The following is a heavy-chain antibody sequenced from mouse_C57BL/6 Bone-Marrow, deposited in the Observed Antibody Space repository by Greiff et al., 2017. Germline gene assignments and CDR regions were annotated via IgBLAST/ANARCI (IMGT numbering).Heavy chain of an antibody. Sequence: VQLQQSVAELVRPGASVKLSCTASGFNFKNTYMHWVKQRPEQGLEWIGRIDPANGNTKYAPKFQGKATITADTSSNTAYLQLSSLTSEDTAIYYCARYGSSCCRGYFDVWGTGTTVTVSS. CDR1: GFNFKNTY. V-gene: IGHV14-3*01. CDR3: ARYGSSCCRGYFDV. D-gene: IGHD1-1*02. J-gene: IGHJ1*03. CDR2: IDPANGNT.